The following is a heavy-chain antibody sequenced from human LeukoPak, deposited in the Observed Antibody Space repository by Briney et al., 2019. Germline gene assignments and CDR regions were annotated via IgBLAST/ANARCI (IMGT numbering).Heavy chain of an antibody. D-gene: IGHD2-2*02. CDR3: ARWSCSNASCYSYYFDY. Sequence: PSETLSLTCTVSGGSISSSSYYWGWIRQPPGKGLEWIGSIYYSGSTYYNPSLKSRVTISADTSKNQFSLKLSSVTAADTAVYYCARWSCSNASCYSYYFDYWGQGTLVTVSS. CDR2: IYYSGST. J-gene: IGHJ4*02. V-gene: IGHV4-39*01. CDR1: GGSISSSSYY.